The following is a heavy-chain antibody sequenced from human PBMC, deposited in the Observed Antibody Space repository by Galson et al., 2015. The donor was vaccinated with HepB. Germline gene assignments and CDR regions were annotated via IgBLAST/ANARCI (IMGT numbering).Heavy chain of an antibody. CDR3: ARDLIGGDKN. CDR2: ISYDGSDK. J-gene: IGHJ4*02. Sequence: SLRLSCAASGFTFSDYAMHWVRQAPGKGLEWVAVISYDGSDKYYADSVKGRFTISRDNSKNTVYLQMNSLRAEDTAVYYCARDLIGGDKNWGQGTLVTVSS. D-gene: IGHD2-21*01. CDR1: GFTFSDYA. V-gene: IGHV3-30*04.